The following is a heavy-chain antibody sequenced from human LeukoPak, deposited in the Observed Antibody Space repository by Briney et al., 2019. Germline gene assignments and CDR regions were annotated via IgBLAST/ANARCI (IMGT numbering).Heavy chain of an antibody. J-gene: IGHJ6*02. CDR2: ISSSGSTI. CDR1: GFTFSSYE. CDR3: AREIVWFGELAQYGMDV. Sequence: GGSLRLSCEASGFTFSSYEMNWVRQAPGKGLEWVSYISSSGSTIYYADSVKGRFTISRDNAKNSLYLQMNSLRAEDTAVYYCAREIVWFGELAQYGMDVWGQGTTVTVSS. D-gene: IGHD3-10*01. V-gene: IGHV3-48*03.